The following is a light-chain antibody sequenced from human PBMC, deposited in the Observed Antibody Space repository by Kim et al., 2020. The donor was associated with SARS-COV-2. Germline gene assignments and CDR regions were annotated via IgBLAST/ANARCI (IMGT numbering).Light chain of an antibody. Sequence: ELTQDPAVSVALGQTVRITYQGESLRSYYATWXQQKPGQAPILVIYGKNNRPSGILDRFSGSSSGNTASLTITGTQAGDEADYYCNSRDSNDNVIFGGG. CDR2: GKN. V-gene: IGLV3-19*01. CDR3: NSRDSNDNVI. CDR1: SLRSYY. J-gene: IGLJ2*01.